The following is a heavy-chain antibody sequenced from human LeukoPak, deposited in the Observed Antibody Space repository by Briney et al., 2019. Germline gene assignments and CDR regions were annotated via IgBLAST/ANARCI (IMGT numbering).Heavy chain of an antibody. CDR2: INPSGGST. CDR1: GYTFTSYY. V-gene: IGHV1-46*01. Sequence: GASVKVSCKASGYTFTSYYMHWVRQAPGQGLEWMGIINPSGGSTSYAQKFQGRVTMTRDTSTSTVYMELSSLRSEDTAVYYCVRVQDYYDSSGCAGYWGQGTLVTVSS. J-gene: IGHJ4*02. CDR3: VRVQDYYDSSGCAGY. D-gene: IGHD3-22*01.